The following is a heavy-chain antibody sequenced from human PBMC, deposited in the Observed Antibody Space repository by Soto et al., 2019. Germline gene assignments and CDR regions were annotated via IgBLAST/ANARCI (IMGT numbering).Heavy chain of an antibody. D-gene: IGHD3-16*01. CDR3: ARGDLGAAASDY. Sequence: VQLVESGGGLVKPGGSLRLSCAASGFTFSSYSMNWVRQAPGKGLEWVSSISSYIYYADSVKGRFTISRDNAKNSLYLQMNSLRAEDTAVYYCARGDLGAAASDYWGQGTLVTVSS. J-gene: IGHJ4*02. CDR1: GFTFSSYS. CDR2: ISSYI. V-gene: IGHV3-21*01.